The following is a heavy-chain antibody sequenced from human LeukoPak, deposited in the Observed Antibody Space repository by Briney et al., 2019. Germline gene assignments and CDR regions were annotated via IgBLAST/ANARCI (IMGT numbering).Heavy chain of an antibody. CDR1: GFTFSDYY. D-gene: IGHD3-22*01. Sequence: GGSLRLSCAVSGFTFSDYYMSWIRQAPGKGLEWVSYISSSGGTIYYADSVKGRFTISRDNAKSSLYLQMDSLRAEDTAVYYCARDRPIDYYDSGGYPDYWGQGTLVTVSS. J-gene: IGHJ4*02. V-gene: IGHV3-11*01. CDR2: ISSSGGTI. CDR3: ARDRPIDYYDSGGYPDY.